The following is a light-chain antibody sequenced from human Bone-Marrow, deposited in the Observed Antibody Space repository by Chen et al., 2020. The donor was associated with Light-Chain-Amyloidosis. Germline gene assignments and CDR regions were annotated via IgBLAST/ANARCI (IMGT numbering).Light chain of an antibody. CDR1: DLPTKY. J-gene: IGLJ2*01. CDR3: QSAYSSGTDAVL. Sequence: SSELSQPRSVFAFPGQTVRLTCAGDDLPTKYAYWYQHKPGQAPVLVIHSDTERPSAFSERFSGSSSGTTAPLTISGVQAEDEADYHCQSAYSSGTDAVLFGGGTKLTVL. CDR2: SDT. V-gene: IGLV3-25*03.